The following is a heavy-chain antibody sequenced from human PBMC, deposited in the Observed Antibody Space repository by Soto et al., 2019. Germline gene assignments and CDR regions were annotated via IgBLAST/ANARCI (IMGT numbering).Heavy chain of an antibody. J-gene: IGHJ4*02. CDR3: VRDNGGY. CDR2: INSDGST. D-gene: IGHD2-8*01. CDR1: GFTFNKYP. Sequence: VQVVESGGGLVQPGGSLRLSCAASGFTFNKYPLYWVRQAAGKGLVWVSRINSDGSTFYADSVKGRFTISRDNAKDTLYLQMNSLRVDDTAVHFCVRDNGGYWGQGTLVPVSS. V-gene: IGHV3-74*01.